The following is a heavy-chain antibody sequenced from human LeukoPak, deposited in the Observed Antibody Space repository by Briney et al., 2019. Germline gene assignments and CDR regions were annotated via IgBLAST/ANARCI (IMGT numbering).Heavy chain of an antibody. CDR3: VHSRTYCTSTNCYVGNWFDP. V-gene: IGHV2-5*02. CDR2: IYWDDDK. J-gene: IGHJ5*02. D-gene: IGHD2-2*01. CDR1: GFSLSTSGVG. Sequence: SGPTLVKPTQTLTLTCTFSGFSLSTSGVGVGWIRQPPGKALEWLALIYWDDDKRYSPSLKSRLTVTKDTSKNQVVLTMTNMDPVDTATYYCVHSRTYCTSTNCYVGNWFDPWGQGTLVTVSS.